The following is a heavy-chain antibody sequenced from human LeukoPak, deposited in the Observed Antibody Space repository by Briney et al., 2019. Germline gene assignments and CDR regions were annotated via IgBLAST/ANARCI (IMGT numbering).Heavy chain of an antibody. D-gene: IGHD1-26*01. V-gene: IGHV3-11*04. CDR3: AKSGSHNAFDT. Sequence: GGSLRLSCAASGFTFSDYYMSWIRQAPGKGLEWASYISSSGSTIYYADSVKGRFTISRDNAKNSLYLQMNSLRREDTGVYYCAKSGSHNAFDTWGQGTMVTVSS. J-gene: IGHJ3*02. CDR2: ISSSGSTI. CDR1: GFTFSDYY.